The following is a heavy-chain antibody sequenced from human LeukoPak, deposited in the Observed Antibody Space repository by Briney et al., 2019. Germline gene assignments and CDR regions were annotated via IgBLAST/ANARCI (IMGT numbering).Heavy chain of an antibody. CDR1: GFTFYNAW. CDR2: IKSKTDGGTT. Sequence: GGSLRLSCAASGFTFYNAWMSWVRQAPGKGLEWVGLIKSKTDGGTTNYAAPVKGRFTIPRDDSKNTLYVQMNSLRTEDTAVYYCTTEYYGSLNYWGQGALVTVSS. J-gene: IGHJ4*02. D-gene: IGHD4-17*01. V-gene: IGHV3-15*01. CDR3: TTEYYGSLNY.